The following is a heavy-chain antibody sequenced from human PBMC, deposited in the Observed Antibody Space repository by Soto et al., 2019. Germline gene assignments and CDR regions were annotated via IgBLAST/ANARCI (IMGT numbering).Heavy chain of an antibody. CDR3: AKDPDYDILTGYCYMDV. D-gene: IGHD3-9*01. CDR2: ISGSGGST. J-gene: IGHJ6*03. V-gene: IGHV3-23*01. CDR1: GFTFSSYA. Sequence: GGSLRLSCAASGFTFSSYAMSWVRQALGKGLEWVSAISGSGGSTYYADSVKGRFTISRDNSKNTLYLQMNSLRAEDTAVYYCAKDPDYDILTGYCYMDVWGKGTTVTVSS.